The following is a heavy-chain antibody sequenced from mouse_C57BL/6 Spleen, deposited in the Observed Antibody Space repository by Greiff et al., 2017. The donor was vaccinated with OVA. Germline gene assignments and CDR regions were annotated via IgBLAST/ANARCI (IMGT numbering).Heavy chain of an antibody. CDR1: GYAFSSYW. CDR2: IYPGDGDT. J-gene: IGHJ4*01. Sequence: QVTLKESGAELVKPGASVKISCKASGYAFSSYWMNWVKQRPGKGLEWIGQIYPGDGDTNYNGKFKGKATLTADKSSSTAYMQLSSLTSEDSAVYFCARGYYGSDAMDYWGQGTSVTVSS. D-gene: IGHD1-1*01. CDR3: ARGYYGSDAMDY. V-gene: IGHV1-80*01.